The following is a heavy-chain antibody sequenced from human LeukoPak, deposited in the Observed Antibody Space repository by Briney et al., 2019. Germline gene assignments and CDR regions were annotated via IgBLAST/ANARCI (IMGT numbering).Heavy chain of an antibody. J-gene: IGHJ4*02. CDR2: IYYSGST. Sequence: SETLSLTCTVSGGSISTGSYYWGWIRQPPGKGLEWIGSIYYSGSTYYNPSLKSRITISLDTSKNQFSLKLSSVTAADTAVYYCAGDKTFEVVNYFNYWGQGTLVTVSS. V-gene: IGHV4-39*07. CDR3: AGDKTFEVVNYFNY. D-gene: IGHD3-3*01. CDR1: GGSISTGSYY.